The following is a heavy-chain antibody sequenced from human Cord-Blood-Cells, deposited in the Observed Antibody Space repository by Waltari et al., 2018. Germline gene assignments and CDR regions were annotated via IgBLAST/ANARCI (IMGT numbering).Heavy chain of an antibody. Sequence: QVQLQESGPGLVKPSETLSLTCTVSGGSIRSYYWSWIRQPAGKGLEWIGRIYTSGSTNYNPSLKSRVTMSVDTSKNQFSLKLSSVTAADTAVYYCARDQNYDFWSGYYTGVSFDYWGQGTLVTVSS. CDR1: GGSIRSYY. V-gene: IGHV4-4*07. CDR3: ARDQNYDFWSGYYTGVSFDY. CDR2: IYTSGST. D-gene: IGHD3-3*01. J-gene: IGHJ4*02.